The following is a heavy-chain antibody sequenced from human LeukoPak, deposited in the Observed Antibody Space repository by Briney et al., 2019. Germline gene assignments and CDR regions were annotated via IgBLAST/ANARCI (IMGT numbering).Heavy chain of an antibody. D-gene: IGHD3-22*01. CDR1: GFTFNNYW. V-gene: IGHV3-74*01. J-gene: IGHJ4*02. CDR3: ARDLVGDYCDSSCYYYAN. CDR2: INSDGSAT. Sequence: GGSPRLSCAASGFTFNNYWMHWVRQAPGKGLVWVSRINSDGSATSYADSVKGRFTISRDNAKNTLYLQMNTLRAEDTAVYFCARDLVGDYCDSSCYYYANWGQGTLVTVSS.